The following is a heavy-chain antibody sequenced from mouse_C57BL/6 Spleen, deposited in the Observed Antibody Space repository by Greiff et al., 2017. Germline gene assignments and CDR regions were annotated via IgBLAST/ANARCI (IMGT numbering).Heavy chain of an antibody. Sequence: EVKLEESGGGLVKPGGSLKLSCAASGFTFSDYGMHWVRQGPEKGLEWVAYISRGSSTIYYADTVKGRFTITGDNAQNTLFLQMTSLRSEDTAMYYCARVKLGGNYFDYWGQGTTLTVSS. CDR1: GFTFSDYG. J-gene: IGHJ2*01. CDR2: ISRGSSTI. CDR3: ARVKLGGNYFDY. V-gene: IGHV5-17*01. D-gene: IGHD4-1*01.